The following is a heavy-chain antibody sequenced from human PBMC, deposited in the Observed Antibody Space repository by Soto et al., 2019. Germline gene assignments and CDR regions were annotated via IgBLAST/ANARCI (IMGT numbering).Heavy chain of an antibody. J-gene: IGHJ3*02. CDR1: GGSITSGDYY. D-gene: IGHD3-22*01. Sequence: QVQLQESGPRLVKPSQTLSLTCTVSGGSITSGDYYWSWIRQSPEKGLEWMGFIHYGGSTYYNPSLKSRITMSVDTSKNQFSLSLRSVTAADTALYYCVREGGPNYYDTSGHFDIWGPGTMVSVSS. CDR2: IHYGGST. V-gene: IGHV4-30-4*01. CDR3: VREGGPNYYDTSGHFDI.